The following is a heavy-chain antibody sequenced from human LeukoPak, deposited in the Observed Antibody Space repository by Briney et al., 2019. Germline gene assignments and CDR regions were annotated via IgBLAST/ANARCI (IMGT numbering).Heavy chain of an antibody. CDR2: IIPILGIA. V-gene: IGHV1-69*04. CDR3: ATPVYYYDSSGYIS. D-gene: IGHD3-22*01. CDR1: GGTFTSYA. Sequence: SVKVSCKASGGTFTSYAISWVRQAPGQGLEWMGRIIPILGIANYAQKFQGRVTITADKSTSTAYMELSSLRSEDTAVYYCATPVYYYDSSGYISWGQGTLVTVSS. J-gene: IGHJ4*02.